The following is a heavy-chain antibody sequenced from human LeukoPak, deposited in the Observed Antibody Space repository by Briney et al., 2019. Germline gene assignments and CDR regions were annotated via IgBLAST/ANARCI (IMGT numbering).Heavy chain of an antibody. CDR2: IDSNSRTI. Sequence: GGSLRLSCAASGFTFSSYGMDWVRQAPGKGLEWVSYIDSNSRTIHYADSVKGRFTISRDNAKNSLYLQMSSLRAEDTAVYYCAREYCSGGSCSDAFDIWGQGTMVTVSS. D-gene: IGHD2-15*01. V-gene: IGHV3-48*03. CDR3: AREYCSGGSCSDAFDI. CDR1: GFTFSSYG. J-gene: IGHJ3*02.